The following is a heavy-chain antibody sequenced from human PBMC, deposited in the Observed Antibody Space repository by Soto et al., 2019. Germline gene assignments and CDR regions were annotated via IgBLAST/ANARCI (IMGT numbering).Heavy chain of an antibody. V-gene: IGHV4-59*01. CDR2: LYYGRSA. D-gene: IGHD3-22*01. Sequence: QVQLQESGPGLVKPSETLSLTCAVSGDSISSYYSMWIRQPPGKGLESIGYLYYGRSANYNPSLKSRVTLSVDTYTNQCSLTLSSMTAADTAVYYCALRSMAVVPEYWGQGTLVTVSS. CDR3: ALRSMAVVPEY. J-gene: IGHJ4*02. CDR1: GDSISSYY.